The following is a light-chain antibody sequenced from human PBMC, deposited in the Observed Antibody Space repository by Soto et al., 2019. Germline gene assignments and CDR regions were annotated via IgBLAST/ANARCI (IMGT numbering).Light chain of an antibody. CDR1: QSVSSN. Sequence: EIVMTQSPATLSVSPGERATLSCRASQSVSSNLAWYQHKPGQAPRLLIYGASTRATGIPVRFSGSGSGTEFTLTISSLQSEDFALYYCQQYNNWPPKTFGQGTKVDIK. CDR3: QQYNNWPPKT. J-gene: IGKJ1*01. CDR2: GAS. V-gene: IGKV3-15*01.